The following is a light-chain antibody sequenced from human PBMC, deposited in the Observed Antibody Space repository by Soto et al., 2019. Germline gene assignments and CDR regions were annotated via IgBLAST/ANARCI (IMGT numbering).Light chain of an antibody. CDR1: SSDVGAYIY. Sequence: QSALTQPASVSVSPGQSITISCGGTSSDVGAYIYVSWYQQYPGKAPKLIIYEVNNRPSGVSGRFSGSKSDTTAYLTISGLQAEDEADYYCSSYSDSDTKVFGTGTKVTVL. J-gene: IGLJ1*01. CDR3: SSYSDSDTKV. CDR2: EVN. V-gene: IGLV2-14*03.